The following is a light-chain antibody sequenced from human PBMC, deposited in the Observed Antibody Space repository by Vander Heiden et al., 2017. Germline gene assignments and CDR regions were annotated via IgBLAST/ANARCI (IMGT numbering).Light chain of an antibody. CDR2: RND. CDR3: AIWDDSLSGPL. J-gene: IGLJ2*01. V-gene: IGLV1-47*01. CDR1: SANIGKNY. Sequence: QSVLTQPLSASGTPAQSVTISCSGSSANIGKNYVYWYQQLPGTAPKLVIYRNDQRPSEVPDRFSGSKSGTSASLAISGLRFEDEADYHCAIWDDSLSGPLFGGGTKLTVL.